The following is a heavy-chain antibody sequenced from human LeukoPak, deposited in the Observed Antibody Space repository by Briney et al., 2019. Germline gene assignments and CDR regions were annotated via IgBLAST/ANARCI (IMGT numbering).Heavy chain of an antibody. V-gene: IGHV3-74*01. CDR1: GFTFDNYW. J-gene: IGHJ3*02. Sequence: GGSLRLSCAAPGFTFDNYWMHWVRQAPGKGLVWVSRINSDGSKTTYADSEKGRFTISRDNAKNTLYLQMNSLRTEDTAVYYCARPETQYSSGLDGFDIWGQGTMVTVSS. CDR2: INSDGSKT. CDR3: ARPETQYSSGLDGFDI. D-gene: IGHD6-19*01.